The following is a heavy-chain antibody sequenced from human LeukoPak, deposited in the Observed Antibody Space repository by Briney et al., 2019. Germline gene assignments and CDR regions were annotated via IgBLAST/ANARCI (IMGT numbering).Heavy chain of an antibody. CDR2: INSYKGNT. D-gene: IGHD1-26*01. CDR1: GYTLTSYG. J-gene: IGHJ4*02. V-gene: IGHV1-18*01. CDR3: ARVKWELYPADS. Sequence: GASVKVSLKASGYTLTSYGISWVRQAPGQGLEWLGWINSYKGNTNYAQKLQGRVTLTTDTSTSTAYMEFRNLKSDDTAVYYCARVKWELYPADSWGQGTLLTVSS.